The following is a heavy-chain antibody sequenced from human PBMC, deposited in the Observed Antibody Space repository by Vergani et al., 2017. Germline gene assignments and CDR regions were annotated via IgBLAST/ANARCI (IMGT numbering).Heavy chain of an antibody. Sequence: TASGFTFSSYSMNWVRQAPGKGLEWVSYISSSSSTIYYADSVKGRFTISRDNSKNTLYLQMNSLRAEDTAVYYCARENYYDSSGYDYWGQGTLVTVSS. J-gene: IGHJ4*02. V-gene: IGHV3-48*01. CDR2: ISSSSSTI. CDR3: ARENYYDSSGYDY. CDR1: GFTFSSYS. D-gene: IGHD3-22*01.